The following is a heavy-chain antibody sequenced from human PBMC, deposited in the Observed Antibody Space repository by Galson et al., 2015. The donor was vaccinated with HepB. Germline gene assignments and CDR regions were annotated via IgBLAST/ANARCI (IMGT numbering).Heavy chain of an antibody. V-gene: IGHV3-21*04. CDR1: GFTFSSYS. J-gene: IGHJ5*02. CDR2: ISSSSTYI. CDR3: ARAALGWFDH. D-gene: IGHD6-25*01. Sequence: SLRLSCAASGFTFSSYSMNWVRQAPGKGLEWVSSISSSSTYIYYADSVKGRLTISRDNAKNSLYLQMNSLRAEDTAVYHCARAALGWFDHWGQGTLVTVSS.